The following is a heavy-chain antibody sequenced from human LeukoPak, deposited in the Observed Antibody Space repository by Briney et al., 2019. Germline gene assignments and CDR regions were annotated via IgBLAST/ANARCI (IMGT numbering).Heavy chain of an antibody. J-gene: IGHJ6*02. D-gene: IGHD3-10*01. Sequence: PGGSLRLSCAASGFTFSSYSMNWVRQAPGKGLEWVSSISSSSSYIYYADPVKGRFTISRDNAKYSLYLQMNSLRADDTVVYYCHGSGSYYYYYGMDVWGQGTTVTVSS. CDR3: HGSGSYYYYYGMDV. CDR1: GFTFSSYS. CDR2: ISSSSSYI. V-gene: IGHV3-21*01.